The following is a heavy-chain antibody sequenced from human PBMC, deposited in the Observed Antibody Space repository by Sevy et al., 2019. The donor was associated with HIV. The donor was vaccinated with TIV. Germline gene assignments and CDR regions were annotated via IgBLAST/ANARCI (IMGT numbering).Heavy chain of an antibody. Sequence: NAGGSLRLSCLASGFKFSDYYMAWIRQVPGKGLEWVSYSDFSGNNIYNVDSVEGRFTLSRDNAENSLYLQMNSLTAEDTAVYYCARFYDFWSGSPPPHYDYAVDAWGQGTTVTVSS. J-gene: IGHJ6*01. CDR2: SDFSGNNI. CDR3: ARFYDFWSGSPPPHYDYAVDA. CDR1: GFKFSDYY. D-gene: IGHD3-3*01. V-gene: IGHV3-11*01.